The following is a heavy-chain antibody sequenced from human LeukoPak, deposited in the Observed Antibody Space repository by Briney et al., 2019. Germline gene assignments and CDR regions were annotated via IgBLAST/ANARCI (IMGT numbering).Heavy chain of an antibody. CDR3: ARWGVDKGAWRHYVGY. Sequence: PGGSLRLSCAASGFTFSTYTMSWVRQAPGKGLEWVSGINRDGVHTNYADSVRGRLTISRDNAKSTLYMQMNGLRVEDTAIYYCARWGVDKGAWRHYVGYWGQGTLVIVSS. V-gene: IGHV3-23*01. D-gene: IGHD3-10*01. CDR1: GFTFSTYT. J-gene: IGHJ4*01. CDR2: INRDGVHT.